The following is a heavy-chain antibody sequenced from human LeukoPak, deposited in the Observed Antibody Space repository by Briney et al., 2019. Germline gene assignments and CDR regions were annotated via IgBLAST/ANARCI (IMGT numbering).Heavy chain of an antibody. CDR3: ARLVTAAPSNNYYYYYYYMDV. D-gene: IGHD5-24*01. V-gene: IGHV4-4*09. CDR1: GGSISSYY. J-gene: IGHJ6*03. CDR2: IYTSGST. Sequence: SETLSLTCTVSGGSISSYYWSWIRQPPGKGLEWIGYIYTSGSTNYNPSLKSRVTISVDTSKNQFSLKLSSVTAADTAVYYCARLVTAAPSNNYYYYYYYMDVWGKGTTVTVSS.